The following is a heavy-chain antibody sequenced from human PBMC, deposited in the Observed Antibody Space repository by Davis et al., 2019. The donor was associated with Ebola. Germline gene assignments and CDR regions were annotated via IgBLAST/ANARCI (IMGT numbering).Heavy chain of an antibody. CDR3: ARGERYYYYYGMDV. Sequence: PGGSLRLSCAASGFTFGSYWMHWVRQAPGKGLVWVSRINSDGSSTSYADSVKGRFTISRDNAKNTLYLQMNSLRAEDTAVYYCARGERYYYYYGMDVWGQGTTVTVSS. J-gene: IGHJ6*02. CDR2: INSDGSST. V-gene: IGHV3-74*01. CDR1: GFTFGSYW.